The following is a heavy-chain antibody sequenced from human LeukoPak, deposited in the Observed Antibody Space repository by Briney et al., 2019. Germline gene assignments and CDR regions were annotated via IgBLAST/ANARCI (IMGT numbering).Heavy chain of an antibody. CDR3: ARFPLLEYYFDY. J-gene: IGHJ4*02. CDR2: IKQDGSEK. V-gene: IGHV3-7*01. Sequence: GGSLRLSCAASGFTFSSHWMSWVRQAPGKGLEWVANIKQDGSEKYYVDSVKGRFTISRDNAKNSLYLQMNSPRAEDTAVYYCARFPLLEYYFDYWGQGTLVTVSS. D-gene: IGHD3-10*01. CDR1: GFTFSSHW.